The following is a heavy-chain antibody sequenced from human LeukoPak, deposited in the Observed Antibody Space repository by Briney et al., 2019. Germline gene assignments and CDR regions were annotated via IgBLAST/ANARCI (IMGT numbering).Heavy chain of an antibody. V-gene: IGHV4-59*01. CDR1: GGSISSYY. D-gene: IGHD3-10*01. CDR2: NYFSGST. Sequence: PSQTLSLTCTVSGGSISSYYWSCIRQPPGKGRECIGDNYFSGSTNYNPSLKSRVTISVDTSKNQFSLKLSSVTAADTAVYYCARWVHYYGSGRATPYYYYGMDVWGQGTTVTVSS. CDR3: ARWVHYYGSGRATPYYYYGMDV. J-gene: IGHJ6*02.